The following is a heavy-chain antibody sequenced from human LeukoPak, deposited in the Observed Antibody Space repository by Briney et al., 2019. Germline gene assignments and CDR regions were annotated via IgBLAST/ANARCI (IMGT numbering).Heavy chain of an antibody. CDR3: ARDEYSSSWYPMDV. J-gene: IGHJ6*04. Sequence: GGSLRLSCAASGFTFSSYSMSWVRQAPGKGLEWVSSISSSSSYIYYADSVKGRFTISRDNAKNSLYLQMNSLRAEDTAVYYCARDEYSSSWYPMDVGGKGTTVTVSS. CDR2: ISSSSSYI. CDR1: GFTFSSYS. V-gene: IGHV3-21*01. D-gene: IGHD6-13*01.